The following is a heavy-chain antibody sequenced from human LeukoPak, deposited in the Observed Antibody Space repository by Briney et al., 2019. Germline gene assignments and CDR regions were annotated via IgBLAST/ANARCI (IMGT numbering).Heavy chain of an antibody. J-gene: IGHJ4*02. V-gene: IGHV4-31*03. CDR1: GGSISSGGYS. CDR3: ARDSRDGYNQYYFDY. D-gene: IGHD5-24*01. CDR2: IYYSGST. Sequence: SETLSLTCTVSGGSISSGGYSWSWIRQHPGKGLEWIGYIYYSGSTYYNPSLKSRVTISVDTSKNQFSLKLSSVTAADTAVYYCARDSRDGYNQYYFDYWGQGTLVTVSS.